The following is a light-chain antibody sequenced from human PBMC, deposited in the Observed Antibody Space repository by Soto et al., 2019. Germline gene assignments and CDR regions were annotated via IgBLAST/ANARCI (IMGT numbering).Light chain of an antibody. J-gene: IGLJ1*01. V-gene: IGLV2-14*01. Sequence: QSALTQPASVSGSPGQTITISCTGTSSDVGAYNYVSWYQQHPGKAPRLMIYEVSNRPSGVSDRFSGSKSGNTASLTISGLQTQDEADYFCSSKRTTTSLVFGTGTKLTVL. CDR2: EVS. CDR1: SSDVGAYNY. CDR3: SSKRTTTSLV.